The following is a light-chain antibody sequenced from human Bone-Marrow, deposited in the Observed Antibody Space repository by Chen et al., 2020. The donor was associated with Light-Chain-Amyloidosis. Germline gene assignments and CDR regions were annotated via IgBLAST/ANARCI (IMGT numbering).Light chain of an antibody. V-gene: IGLV2-14*01. CDR3: SSYTTSGTHV. CDR1: SSDVGTYNF. CDR2: DVS. Sequence: QSALTQPASVSGSPGQSITISGPGTSSDVGTYNFVSWYQQHPGKAPKVLIYDVSNRPSGVSNRFSGSKSGNTASLTISGLQAEDEADYYCSSYTTSGTHVFGTGTKVTVL. J-gene: IGLJ1*01.